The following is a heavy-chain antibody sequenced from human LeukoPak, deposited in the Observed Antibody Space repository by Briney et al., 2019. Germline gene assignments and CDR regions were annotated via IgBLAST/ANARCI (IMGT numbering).Heavy chain of an antibody. Sequence: SETLSLTCTVSGGSISSSSYNWGWLRQPPGKGLEWIGSIHYTGTTYYKPSLKSRVTISVDTSKNQLSLKLSSVTAADAAVYYCARTGGNFYFYYYMDVWGKGTTVTVSS. CDR1: GGSISSSSYN. D-gene: IGHD1-7*01. V-gene: IGHV4-39*07. CDR3: ARTGGNFYFYYYMDV. CDR2: IHYTGTT. J-gene: IGHJ6*03.